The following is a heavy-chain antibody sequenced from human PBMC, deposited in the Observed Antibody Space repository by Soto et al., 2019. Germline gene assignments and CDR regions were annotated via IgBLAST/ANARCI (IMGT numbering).Heavy chain of an antibody. CDR2: IIPIFGTA. D-gene: IGHD3-10*01. V-gene: IGHV1-69*01. Sequence: QVQLVQSGAEVKKPGSSVKVSCKASGGTFNSYAISWVRQAPGQGLEWMGGIIPIFGTANYAQNFQGRVAITADESTSAAYMQLRSLRSEDTAVYYCALWGFRDGNKSKNIYGMAVLCQGTTVTVSS. J-gene: IGHJ6*02. CDR3: ALWGFRDGNKSKNIYGMAV. CDR1: GGTFNSYA.